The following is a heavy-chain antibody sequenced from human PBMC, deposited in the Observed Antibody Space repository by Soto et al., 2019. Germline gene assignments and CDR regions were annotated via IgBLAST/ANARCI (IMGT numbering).Heavy chain of an antibody. D-gene: IGHD2-2*01. J-gene: IGHJ5*02. CDR2: ISDSGST. CDR3: ARYRRPSSTRHNWFDP. V-gene: IGHV4-59*01. CDR1: GGSISTYF. Sequence: SETLSLTCTVSGGSISTYFWSWIRQPPGKGLEKIGYISDSGSTYYNPSLKSRVTISVDTSKNQFSLKLTSVTAADTAVYYCARYRRPSSTRHNWFDPWGQGTLVTVSS.